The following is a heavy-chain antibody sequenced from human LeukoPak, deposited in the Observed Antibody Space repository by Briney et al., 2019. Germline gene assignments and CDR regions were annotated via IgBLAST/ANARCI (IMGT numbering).Heavy chain of an antibody. CDR3: AKEGLDRGWYWAD. D-gene: IGHD6-19*01. Sequence: VASVKVSCKASGGTFSSYAISWVRQAPGQGLEWMGRIIPILGIANYAQKFQGRVTITADKSTSTAYMELSSLRSEDTAVYYCAKEGLDRGWYWADWGQGTLVPVSS. CDR1: GGTFSSYA. CDR2: IIPILGIA. V-gene: IGHV1-69*04. J-gene: IGHJ4*02.